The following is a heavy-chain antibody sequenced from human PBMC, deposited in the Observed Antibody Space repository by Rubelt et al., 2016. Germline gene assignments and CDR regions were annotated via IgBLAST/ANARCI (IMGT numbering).Heavy chain of an antibody. CDR1: GGTFSSYA. CDR2: IIPILGIA. V-gene: IGHV1-69*04. Sequence: QVQLVQSGAEVKKPGSSVKVSCKASGGTFSSYAISWVRQAPGQGLEWMGRIIPILGIANYAQKLQGRVTMTRNTSISTAYMELSSLRSEDTAVYYCAREVYSSSWDWGQGTLVTVSS. J-gene: IGHJ4*02. CDR3: AREVYSSSWD. D-gene: IGHD6-13*01.